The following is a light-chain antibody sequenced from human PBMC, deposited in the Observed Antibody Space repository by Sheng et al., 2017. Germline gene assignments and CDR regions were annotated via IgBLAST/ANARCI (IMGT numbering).Light chain of an antibody. CDR3: LQYASSPGT. CDR1: RTITRDN. CDR2: DAS. J-gene: IGKJ2*02. Sequence: EIVLSQSPGTLSLSPGETATLSCWASRTITRDNVAWYQQKPGQAPRLLLYDASTRATGIPDRFSGSGSGTDFILAISRLEPEDSAVYHCLQYASSPGTFGQGTKLEI. V-gene: IGKV3-20*01.